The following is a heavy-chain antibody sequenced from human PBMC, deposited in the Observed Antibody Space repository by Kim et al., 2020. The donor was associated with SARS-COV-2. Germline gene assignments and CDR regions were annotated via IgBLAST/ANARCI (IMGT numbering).Heavy chain of an antibody. CDR1: GFTFSSYA. CDR2: ISGSGGST. Sequence: GGSLRLSCAASGFTFSSYAMSWVRQAPGKGLEWVSAISGSGGSTYYADSVKGRFTISRDNSKNTLYLQMNSLRAEDTAVYYCAKHRRGPSNYDYVWGSYRHTYFDYWGQGTLVTVSS. V-gene: IGHV3-23*01. CDR3: AKHRRGPSNYDYVWGSYRHTYFDY. J-gene: IGHJ4*02. D-gene: IGHD3-16*02.